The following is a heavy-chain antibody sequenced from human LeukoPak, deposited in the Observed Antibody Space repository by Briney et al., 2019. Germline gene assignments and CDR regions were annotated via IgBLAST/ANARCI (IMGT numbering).Heavy chain of an antibody. CDR3: ARVFYDFWSGYPTIYFDY. Sequence: KTGGSLRLSCAASGFTLSDYYMSWIRQAPGKGLEWVSYISSSGSTIYYADSVKGRFTISRDNAKNSLYLQMNSLRAEDTAVYYCARVFYDFWSGYPTIYFDYWGQGTLVTVSS. D-gene: IGHD3-3*01. CDR1: GFTLSDYY. V-gene: IGHV3-11*01. CDR2: ISSSGSTI. J-gene: IGHJ4*02.